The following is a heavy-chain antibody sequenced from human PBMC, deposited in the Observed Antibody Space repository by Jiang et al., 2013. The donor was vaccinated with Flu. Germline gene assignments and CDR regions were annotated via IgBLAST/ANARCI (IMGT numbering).Heavy chain of an antibody. Sequence: QLVESGGGVVQPGRSLRLSCAASGFTFSNYGMHWVRQAPGKGLEWVAVISYDGSNKYYADSVKGRFTISRDNSRNTLYLQMNSLRAEDTAVYYCAEDRLRRGYCSGGTCYSGAFDYWGQGTLVTVSS. CDR1: GFTFSNYG. CDR3: AEDRLRRGYCSGGTCYSGAFDY. CDR2: ISYDGSNK. V-gene: IGHV3-30*18. J-gene: IGHJ4*02. D-gene: IGHD2-15*01.